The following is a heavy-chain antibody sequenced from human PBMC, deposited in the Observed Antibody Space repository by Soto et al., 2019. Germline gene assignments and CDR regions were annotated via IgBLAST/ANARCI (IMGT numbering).Heavy chain of an antibody. Sequence: GSLRLSCAASGFTFSSYGMHWVRQAPGKGLEWVAVISYDGSNKYYADSVKGRFTISRDNSKNTLYLQMNSLRAEDTAVYYCAKDGGGANLYFDYWGQGTLVTVSS. CDR2: ISYDGSNK. D-gene: IGHD3-16*01. CDR3: AKDGGGANLYFDY. J-gene: IGHJ4*02. V-gene: IGHV3-30*18. CDR1: GFTFSSYG.